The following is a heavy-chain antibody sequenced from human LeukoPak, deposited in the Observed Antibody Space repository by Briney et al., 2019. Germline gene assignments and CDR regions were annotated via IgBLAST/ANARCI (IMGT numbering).Heavy chain of an antibody. D-gene: IGHD3-10*01. CDR1: GDSTRRHF. CDR2: IYYSGST. J-gene: IGHJ5*02. V-gene: IGHV4-59*08. CDR3: ARHGKTWFGEYPRPYKWFDL. Sequence: SETLSLTCTVSGDSTRRHFWSWIRQPPGKGLEWIGYIYYSGSTNCNPSLRDRVTMSLDTSNNQFSLDLSSVTATDTAVYYCARHGKTWFGEYPRPYKWFDLWGQGTLVSVSS.